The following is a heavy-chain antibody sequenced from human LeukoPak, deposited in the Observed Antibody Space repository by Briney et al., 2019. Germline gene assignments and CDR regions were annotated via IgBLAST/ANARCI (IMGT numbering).Heavy chain of an antibody. CDR2: ISFDGSNK. J-gene: IGHJ4*02. CDR3: AKDSGEQQLVYYFDY. CDR1: GFTFSTYG. D-gene: IGHD6-13*01. Sequence: GGPLRLSCAASGFTFSTYGMHWVRQAPGKGLEWVAVISFDGSNKYYADSVKGRFTISRDNSKNTLYLQMNSLRAEDTAVYYCAKDSGEQQLVYYFDYWGQGTLVTASS. V-gene: IGHV3-30*18.